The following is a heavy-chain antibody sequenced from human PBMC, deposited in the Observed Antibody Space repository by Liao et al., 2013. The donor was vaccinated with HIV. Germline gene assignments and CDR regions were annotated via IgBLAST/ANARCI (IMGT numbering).Heavy chain of an antibody. CDR3: ARVQWXPAPNWYSDL. D-gene: IGHD1-26*01. CDR2: IYTGMSTTGTT. CDR1: GDLIRRDNYY. Sequence: QVRLQESGPGLVKPSQTLSLTCTVSGDLIRRDNYYWTWIRQPAGKGLEWIGHIYTGMSTTGTTNYNPSLKSRVSISADTSSNHVSLKLTSVTAADTAVYYCARVQWXPAPNWYSDLWGLAPWSLLL. V-gene: IGHV4-61*02. J-gene: IGHJ2*01.